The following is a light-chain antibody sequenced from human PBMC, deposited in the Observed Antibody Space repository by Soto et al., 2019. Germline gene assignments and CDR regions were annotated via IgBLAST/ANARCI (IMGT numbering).Light chain of an antibody. J-gene: IGLJ2*01. CDR2: EVT. CDR1: SSDVGNYNY. Sequence: QSVLTQPASVSGSPGQSITISCTGTSSDVGNYNYVSWYQQHPGKAPKLMIYEVTNRPSGVSSRFSGSKSGNTASLTISGLQAEDEADYYCSSYTGSSTAFGGGTKLTVL. V-gene: IGLV2-14*01. CDR3: SSYTGSSTA.